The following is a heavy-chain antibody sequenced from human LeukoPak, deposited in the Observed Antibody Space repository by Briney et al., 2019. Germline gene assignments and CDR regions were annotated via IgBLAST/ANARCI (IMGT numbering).Heavy chain of an antibody. D-gene: IGHD3-10*01. Sequence: GRSLRLSCAASGFSFSSYGMHWVRQAPGKGLEWVAVISYDGSNKYYADSVKGRFTISRDNSKNTLYLQMNSLRAEDTAVYYCARDRDNYYGSGSYRLDYWGQGTLVTVSS. J-gene: IGHJ4*02. CDR2: ISYDGSNK. CDR3: ARDRDNYYGSGSYRLDY. V-gene: IGHV3-30*19. CDR1: GFSFSSYG.